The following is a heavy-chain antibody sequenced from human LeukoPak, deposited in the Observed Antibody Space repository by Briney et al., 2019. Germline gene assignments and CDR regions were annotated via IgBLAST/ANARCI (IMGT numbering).Heavy chain of an antibody. V-gene: IGHV3-23*01. CDR1: GFTFSSYA. Sequence: SGGSLRLSCATSGFTFSSYAMSWVRQAPGKGLKWVSTIADNGVSTHYADSVKGRFTISRDNSKSTVYLQMNSLRVEDTAVYYCAKSDGSRSFYYWGQGTLVTVSS. D-gene: IGHD3-10*01. J-gene: IGHJ4*02. CDR3: AKSDGSRSFYY. CDR2: IADNGVST.